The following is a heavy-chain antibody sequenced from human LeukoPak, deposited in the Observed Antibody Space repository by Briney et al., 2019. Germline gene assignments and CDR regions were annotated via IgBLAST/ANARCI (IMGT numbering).Heavy chain of an antibody. CDR3: AKDIGSFDAFDI. J-gene: IGHJ3*02. CDR1: GFTFSSYE. D-gene: IGHD1-26*01. Sequence: PGGSLRLSCAASGFTFSSYEMNWVRQAPGKGLEWVSYISSSGSTIYYADSVKGRFTISRDNAKNSLYLQMNSLRAEDTALYYCAKDIGSFDAFDIWGQGTMVTVSS. CDR2: ISSSGSTI. V-gene: IGHV3-48*03.